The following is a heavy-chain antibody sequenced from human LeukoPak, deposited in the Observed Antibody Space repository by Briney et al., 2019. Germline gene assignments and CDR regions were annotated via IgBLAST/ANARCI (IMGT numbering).Heavy chain of an antibody. CDR1: GYTFTSYD. CDR3: ARVSGRGSYRPLVY. Sequence: GASVEVSCKASGYTFTSYDINWVRQATGQGLGWMGWMNPNSGNTGYAQKFQGRVTMTRNTSISTAYMELSSLRSEDTAVYYCARVSGRGSYRPLVYWDQGTLVTVSS. V-gene: IGHV1-8*01. CDR2: MNPNSGNT. D-gene: IGHD3-16*02. J-gene: IGHJ4*02.